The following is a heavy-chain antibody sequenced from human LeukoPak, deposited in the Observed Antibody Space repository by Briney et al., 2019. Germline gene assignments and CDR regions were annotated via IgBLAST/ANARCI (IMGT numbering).Heavy chain of an antibody. J-gene: IGHJ4*02. V-gene: IGHV4-34*01. Sequence: SETLSLTCAVYGGSFSGYYWSWIRQPPGKGLKWIGEINHSGSTNYNPSLKSRVTISVDTSKNQFSLKLSSVTAADTAVYYCATNRDSDSSGILDYWGQGTLVTVSS. CDR3: ATNRDSDSSGILDY. CDR1: GGSFSGYY. D-gene: IGHD3-22*01. CDR2: INHSGST.